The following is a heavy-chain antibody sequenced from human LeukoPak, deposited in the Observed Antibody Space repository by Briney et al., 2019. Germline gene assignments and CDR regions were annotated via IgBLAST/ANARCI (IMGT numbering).Heavy chain of an antibody. CDR2: ISWNSGSI. D-gene: IGHD2-2*01. J-gene: IGHJ4*02. CDR3: AKGYCSSTSCYLYFDY. Sequence: PGGSLRLSCAASGFTFDDYAMHWVRQAPGKGLEWVSGISWNSGSIGYADSVKGRFTISRDNAKNSLYLQMNSLRAEDTALYYCAKGYCSSTSCYLYFDYWGQGTLVTVSS. CDR1: GFTFDDYA. V-gene: IGHV3-9*01.